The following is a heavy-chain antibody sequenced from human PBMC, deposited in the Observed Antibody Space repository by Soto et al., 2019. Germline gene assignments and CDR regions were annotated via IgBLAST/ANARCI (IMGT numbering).Heavy chain of an antibody. CDR3: ARFLGGIPARPFDF. Sequence: QVQLVESGGGLVKPGGSVRLSCAASGFTFSDSYMSWVRQAPGKGLAWLSYISGSSITISHADSVKGRFTISRDNDKNSVYLQMDSLRAEDTAVYYCARFLGGIPARPFDFWGQGTLVTVSS. CDR1: GFTFSDSY. D-gene: IGHD6-6*01. V-gene: IGHV3-11*01. J-gene: IGHJ4*02. CDR2: ISGSSITI.